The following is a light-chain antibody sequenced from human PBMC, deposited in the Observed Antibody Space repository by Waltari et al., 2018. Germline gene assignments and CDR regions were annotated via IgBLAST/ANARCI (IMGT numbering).Light chain of an antibody. V-gene: IGKV4-1*01. CDR2: WAS. CDR3: QQYYSTPMYT. Sequence: DIVMTHSPDSLAGSLGQRANLHSQSSQSVLYSSNNKNYLAWYQQKPGQPPKLLIYWASTRESGVPDRFSGSGSGTDFTLTISSLQAEDVAVYYCQQYYSTPMYTFGQGTKLEIK. CDR1: QSVLYSSNNKNY. J-gene: IGKJ2*01.